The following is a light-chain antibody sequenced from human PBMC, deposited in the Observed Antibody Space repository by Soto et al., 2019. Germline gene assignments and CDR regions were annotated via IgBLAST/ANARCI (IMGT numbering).Light chain of an antibody. V-gene: IGLV2-8*01. CDR3: SSFTNTTTLVL. J-gene: IGLJ2*01. CDR1: SSDVGGYNY. Sequence: QSVLTQPPSASGSPGQSVTISCTGTSSDVGGYNYVSWYQQHPGKAPKLMIYEVSKRPSGVPDRFSGSKSGNTASLTVSGLQAEDEADYYCSSFTNTTTLVLFGGGTKLTVL. CDR2: EVS.